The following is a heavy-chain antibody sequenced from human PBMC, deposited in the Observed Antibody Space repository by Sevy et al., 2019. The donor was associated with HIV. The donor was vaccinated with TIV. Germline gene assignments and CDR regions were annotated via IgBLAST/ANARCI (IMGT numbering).Heavy chain of an antibody. J-gene: IGHJ4*02. CDR3: ARFPVGATKRALDY. CDR2: IYYSGST. Sequence: SETLSLTCTVSGGSVSSGSYYWSWIRQPPGKGLEWIGYIYYSGSTNYHPSLKSRVTISVDTSKNQFSLKLSSVTAADTAVYYCARFPVGATKRALDYWGQGTLVTVSS. D-gene: IGHD1-26*01. V-gene: IGHV4-61*01. CDR1: GGSVSSGSYY.